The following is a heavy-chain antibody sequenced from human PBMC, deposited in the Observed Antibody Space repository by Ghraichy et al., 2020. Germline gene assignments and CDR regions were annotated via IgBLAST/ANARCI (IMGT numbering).Heavy chain of an antibody. Sequence: ASVKVSCKASGYTLTDNHLYWVRQAPGQGLEWMGWINPNSGGTSYAQKFQGRVTLTTDTSISTAYMELSGLRSDDTAVYYCAREKGPSAFDIWGQGTMVTVSS. CDR3: AREKGPSAFDI. J-gene: IGHJ3*02. CDR2: INPNSGGT. V-gene: IGHV1-2*02. CDR1: GYTLTDNH.